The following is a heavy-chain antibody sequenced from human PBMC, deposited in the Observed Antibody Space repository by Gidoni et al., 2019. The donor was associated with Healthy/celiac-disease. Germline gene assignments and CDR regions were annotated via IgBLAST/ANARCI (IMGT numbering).Heavy chain of an antibody. CDR3: ARFLKPYSSSTSYYYGMDV. D-gene: IGHD6-6*01. J-gene: IGHJ6*02. CDR2: IYPGYSDT. Sequence: EVQLVQAGAEVKKSGESLKISCKGSGYSVNSYWIRLGRQMPGKGLEWMGIIYPGYSDTRYSPSFQGQVPISADKSISTAYLQWSSLKASDTAMYYCARFLKPYSSSTSYYYGMDVWGQGTTVTVSS. CDR1: GYSVNSYW. V-gene: IGHV5-51*01.